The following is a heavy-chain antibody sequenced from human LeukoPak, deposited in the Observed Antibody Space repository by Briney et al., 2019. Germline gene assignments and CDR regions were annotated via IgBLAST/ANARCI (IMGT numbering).Heavy chain of an antibody. CDR1: GYTFTAGYY. V-gene: IGHV1-46*01. CDR2: INPSGGST. J-gene: IGHJ4*02. CDR3: ARQFGRIAVAGTEYYFDY. D-gene: IGHD6-19*01. Sequence: ASVKVSCKASGYTFTAGYYMHWVRQAPGQGLEWMGIINPSGGSTSYAQKFQGRVTMTRDTSTSTVYMELSSLRSEDTAVYYCARQFGRIAVAGTEYYFDYWGQGTLVTVSS.